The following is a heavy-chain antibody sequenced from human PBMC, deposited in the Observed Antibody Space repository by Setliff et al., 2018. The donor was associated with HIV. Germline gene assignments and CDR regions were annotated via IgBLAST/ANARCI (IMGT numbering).Heavy chain of an antibody. CDR2: IFSSGST. V-gene: IGHV4-61*02. CDR1: GGSISSGRYY. Sequence: SETLSLTCTVSGGSISSGRYYWSWIRQPAGKGLEWIGRIFSSGSTSYNPSLKSRVTMSVDTSKNQFSLRLSSVTAADTAVYYCARDPVITMMVGPRFYFDYWGQGILVTVSS. D-gene: IGHD3-22*01. CDR3: ARDPVITMMVGPRFYFDY. J-gene: IGHJ4*02.